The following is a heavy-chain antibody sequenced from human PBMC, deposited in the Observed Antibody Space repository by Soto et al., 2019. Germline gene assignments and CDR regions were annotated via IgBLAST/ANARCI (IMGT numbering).Heavy chain of an antibody. D-gene: IGHD6-19*01. J-gene: IGHJ1*01. V-gene: IGHV1-69*13. CDR2: IIAIFGTA. CDR1: GGTFSSYA. CDR3: ARSANKAPSPVAGYFQH. Sequence: SVKVSCKASGGTFSSYAISWVRQAPGQGLEWMGGIIAIFGTANHAQKFQGRVTLTADESTSTAYMELSSLRSEDTAVDYCARSANKAPSPVAGYFQHLGQGTLVTVSS.